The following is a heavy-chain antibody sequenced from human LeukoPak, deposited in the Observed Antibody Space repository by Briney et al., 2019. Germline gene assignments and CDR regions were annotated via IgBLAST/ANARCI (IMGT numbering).Heavy chain of an antibody. CDR3: AKDLDVRVTTLLGGFDY. CDR1: GFTFSSYG. V-gene: IGHV3-23*01. CDR2: ISGSGGST. J-gene: IGHJ4*02. D-gene: IGHD4-17*01. Sequence: QSGGSLRLSCAASGFTFSSYGMSWVRQAPGKGLEWVSAISGSGGSTYYADSVKGRFTISRDNSKNTLYLQMNSLRAEDTAVYYCAKDLDVRVTTLLGGFDYWGQGTLVTVSS.